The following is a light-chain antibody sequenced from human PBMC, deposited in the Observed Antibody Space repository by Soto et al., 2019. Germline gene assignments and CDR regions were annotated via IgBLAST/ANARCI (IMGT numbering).Light chain of an antibody. CDR2: EVS. CDR1: SSDVGSYDL. Sequence: QSALTQPASVSGSPGQSITISCTGTSSDVGSYDLVSWYQQHPGKVPKLMIYEVSKRPSGVSNRFSGSKSGNTASLTISGLQAEDEADYYCCSYAGSSTSLEVFGGGTKLTVL. J-gene: IGLJ3*02. V-gene: IGLV2-23*02. CDR3: CSYAGSSTSLEV.